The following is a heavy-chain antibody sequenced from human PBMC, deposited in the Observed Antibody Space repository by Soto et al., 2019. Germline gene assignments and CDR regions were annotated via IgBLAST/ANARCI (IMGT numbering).Heavy chain of an antibody. J-gene: IGHJ3*01. CDR2: IWYDGSNK. CDR3: ARGRTYCSGGTCYPSAFDF. D-gene: IGHD2-15*01. Sequence: QVRLVESGGAMVQPGRSLRLSCVASGFTFSDYATHWVRQAPGKGLEWVALIWYDGSNKYYADSVKDRFAISRDNSKDTLYLQMNSLRAEDTAAYFCARGRTYCSGGTCYPSAFDFWGQGTMVIVSS. CDR1: GFTFSDYA. V-gene: IGHV3-33*01.